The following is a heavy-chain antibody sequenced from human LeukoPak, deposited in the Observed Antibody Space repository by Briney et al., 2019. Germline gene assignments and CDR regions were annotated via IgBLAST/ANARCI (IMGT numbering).Heavy chain of an antibody. CDR2: IYYSGST. D-gene: IGHD1-26*01. J-gene: IGHJ4*02. Sequence: SETLSLTCTVSGGSISSHYWSWIRQPPGKGLEWIGYIYYSGSTNYNPSLKSRVTISVDTSKNQFSLKLSSVTAADTAVYYCAREGYSGSYTNWGQGTLVTVSS. CDR1: GGSISSHY. CDR3: AREGYSGSYTN. V-gene: IGHV4-59*11.